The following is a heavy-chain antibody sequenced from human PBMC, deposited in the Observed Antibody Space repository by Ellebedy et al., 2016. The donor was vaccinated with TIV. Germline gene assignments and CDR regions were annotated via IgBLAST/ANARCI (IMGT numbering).Heavy chain of an antibody. Sequence: PGGSLRLSCAASGFTFRAYWMHWVRQAPGKGLEWVSSVTDSGGTTYYADSVKGRFTISRDNSKNMLSLQMNSLRAEDTAVYYSAKDIEGATIIWGAFHIWGQGTLVSVSS. CDR3: AKDIEGATIIWGAFHI. J-gene: IGHJ3*02. CDR1: GFTFRAYW. V-gene: IGHV3-23*01. D-gene: IGHD1-26*01. CDR2: VTDSGGTT.